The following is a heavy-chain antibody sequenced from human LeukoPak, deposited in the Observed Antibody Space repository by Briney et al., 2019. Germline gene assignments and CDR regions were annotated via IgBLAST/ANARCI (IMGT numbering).Heavy chain of an antibody. Sequence: GGSLRLSCAASGFTFSSYAMSWVRQAPGKGLEYVSAISSNGGSTYYANSVKGRFTISRDNSKNTLYLQMGSLRAEDMAVYYCARGYDSSGYYHFDYWGQGTLVTVSS. D-gene: IGHD3-22*01. J-gene: IGHJ4*02. CDR2: ISSNGGST. CDR3: ARGYDSSGYYHFDY. V-gene: IGHV3-64*01. CDR1: GFTFSSYA.